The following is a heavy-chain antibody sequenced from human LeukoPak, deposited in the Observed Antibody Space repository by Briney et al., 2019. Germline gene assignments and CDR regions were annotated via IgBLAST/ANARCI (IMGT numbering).Heavy chain of an antibody. D-gene: IGHD3-9*01. V-gene: IGHV1-18*01. J-gene: IGHJ4*02. Sequence: ASVKVSCTASGYTFTSYGISWVRQAPGQGLEWMGWISAYNGNTNYAQKLQGRVTMTTDTSTSTAYMELRSLRSDDTAVYYCARDRAYYDILTGYYPFDYWGQGTLVTVSS. CDR1: GYTFTSYG. CDR3: ARDRAYYDILTGYYPFDY. CDR2: ISAYNGNT.